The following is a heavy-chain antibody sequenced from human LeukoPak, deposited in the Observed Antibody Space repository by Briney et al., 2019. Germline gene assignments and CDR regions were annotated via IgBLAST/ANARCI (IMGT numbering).Heavy chain of an antibody. Sequence: GGSLRLSCAASGFTFSSYGMHWVRQAPGKGLEWVAVIWYDGSNKYYADSVKGRFTISRDNSKNTLYLQMNSLRAEDTAVYYCARGGHSGSYPDAFDIWGQGTMVTVSS. CDR1: GFTFSSYG. CDR2: IWYDGSNK. CDR3: ARGGHSGSYPDAFDI. D-gene: IGHD1-26*01. V-gene: IGHV3-33*01. J-gene: IGHJ3*02.